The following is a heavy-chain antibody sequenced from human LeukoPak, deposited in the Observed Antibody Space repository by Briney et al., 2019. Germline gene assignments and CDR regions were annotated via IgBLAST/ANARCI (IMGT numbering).Heavy chain of an antibody. D-gene: IGHD6-6*01. V-gene: IGHV3-33*01. CDR1: GFTFSYYG. J-gene: IGHJ4*02. CDR2: IWYDGSNK. CDR3: ARDFERYTSSRTPTDY. Sequence: PGRSLRLSCATPGFTFSYYGMHWVRQAPGKGLEWVAIIWYDGSNKYYADSVKGRFTISRDDSKNTLFLQMNSLTAEDTAVYYCARDFERYTSSRTPTDYWGQGSLVTVSS.